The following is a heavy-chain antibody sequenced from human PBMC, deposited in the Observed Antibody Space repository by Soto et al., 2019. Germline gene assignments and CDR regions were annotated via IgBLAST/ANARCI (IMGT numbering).Heavy chain of an antibody. V-gene: IGHV4-39*01. CDR1: GGSISSSSYY. J-gene: IGHJ4*02. CDR3: VRHFDYYGSGSYRLGLDY. D-gene: IGHD3-10*01. Sequence: QLQLQESGPGLVKPSETLSLTCTVSGGSISSSSYYWGWIRQPPGKGLEWIGSIYYSGSTYYNPSLKSRVTISVDTSKNQFSLKLSSVTAADTAVYYCVRHFDYYGSGSYRLGLDYWGQGTLVTVSS. CDR2: IYYSGST.